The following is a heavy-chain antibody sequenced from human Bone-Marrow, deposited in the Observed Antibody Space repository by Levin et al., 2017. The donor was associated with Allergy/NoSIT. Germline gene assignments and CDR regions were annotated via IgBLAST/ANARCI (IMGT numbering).Heavy chain of an antibody. D-gene: IGHD2-21*01. CDR2: ISYPGNT. CDR1: GGSITTGGDY. CDR3: ASAPGVYFKVGWFDP. Sequence: KSSETLSLTCTVSGGSITTGGDYWSWIRLRPGKGLEWIGYISYPGNTYYNPSLKSRLTISVDTSQNQFSLKLNSVTAADTAVYYCASAPGVYFKVGWFDPWGQGTLVIVSS. V-gene: IGHV4-31*03. J-gene: IGHJ5*02.